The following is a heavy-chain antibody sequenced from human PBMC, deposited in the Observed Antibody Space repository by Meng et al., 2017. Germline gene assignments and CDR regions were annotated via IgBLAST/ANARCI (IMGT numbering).Heavy chain of an antibody. Sequence: GGSLRLSCAASGFSFSSYWMSWVRQAPGKGLEWVANIKEDGGKKFYVDSVKGRFTISRDNSKNTLYLQMNSLRAEDTAVYYCAREVGYDSSGYYPDYWGQGTLVTVSS. D-gene: IGHD3-22*01. CDR3: AREVGYDSSGYYPDY. CDR1: GFSFSSYW. J-gene: IGHJ4*02. V-gene: IGHV3-7*01. CDR2: IKEDGGKK.